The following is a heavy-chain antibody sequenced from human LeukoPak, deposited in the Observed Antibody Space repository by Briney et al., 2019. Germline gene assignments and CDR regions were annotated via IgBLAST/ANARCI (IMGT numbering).Heavy chain of an antibody. Sequence: ASVKVSCKASGYTFTSYDINWVRQATGQGLEWMGWMNPNSGGTNYAQKFQGRVTMTRNTSISTAYMELSSLRSEDTAVYYCARGIWFGELLSRGKNRDYWGQGTLVTVSS. CDR3: ARGIWFGELLSRGKNRDY. V-gene: IGHV1-8*01. CDR2: MNPNSGGT. CDR1: GYTFTSYD. J-gene: IGHJ4*02. D-gene: IGHD3-10*01.